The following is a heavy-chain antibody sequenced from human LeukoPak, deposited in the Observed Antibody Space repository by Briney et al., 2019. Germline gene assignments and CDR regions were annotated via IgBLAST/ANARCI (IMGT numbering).Heavy chain of an antibody. CDR3: ARLHYYDSSGYYLPTDDAFGI. D-gene: IGHD3-22*01. V-gene: IGHV3-48*03. CDR1: GFTFSSYE. Sequence: GGSLRLSCAASGFTFSSYEMNWVRQAPGKGLEWVSYISSSGSTIYYADSVKGRFTISRDNAKNSLYLQMNSLRAEDTAVYYCARLHYYDSSGYYLPTDDAFGIWGQGTMVTVSS. CDR2: ISSSGSTI. J-gene: IGHJ3*02.